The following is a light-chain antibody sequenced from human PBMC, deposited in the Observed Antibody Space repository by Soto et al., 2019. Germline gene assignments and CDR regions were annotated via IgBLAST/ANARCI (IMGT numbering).Light chain of an antibody. CDR3: SSYTCSTHVV. J-gene: IGLJ2*01. CDR2: DVS. CDR1: SSDVGGYNY. V-gene: IGLV2-14*01. Sequence: QSALTQPASVSGSPGQSITISCTGTSSDVGGYNYVSWYQQHPGKAPKLMIYDVSNRPSGVSNRFSGSKSGNTASLTISGLQAEDEADYYCSSYTCSTHVVFGGGTKVTVL.